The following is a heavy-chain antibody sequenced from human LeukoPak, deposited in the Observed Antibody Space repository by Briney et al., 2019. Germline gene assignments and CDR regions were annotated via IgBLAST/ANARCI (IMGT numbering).Heavy chain of an antibody. V-gene: IGHV4-34*01. D-gene: IGHD3-3*01. CDR2: INHSGST. J-gene: IGHJ4*02. Sequence: PSETLSLTCAVYGGSFSGYYWSRIRQPPGKGLEWIGEINHSGSTNYNPSLKSRVTISVDTSKNQFSLKLSSVTAADTAVYYCARELYYDFWSGYTYYFDYWGQGTLVTVSS. CDR1: GGSFSGYY. CDR3: ARELYYDFWSGYTYYFDY.